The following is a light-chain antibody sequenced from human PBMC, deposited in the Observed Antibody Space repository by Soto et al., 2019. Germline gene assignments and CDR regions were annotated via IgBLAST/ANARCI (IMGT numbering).Light chain of an antibody. CDR3: QQRSNWPVT. CDR2: GAS. J-gene: IGKJ5*01. CDR1: QSVSSN. V-gene: IGKV3-11*01. Sequence: EIVMTQSHATLSVSPGERATLSCRASQSVSSNLAWYQQKPGQAPRLLIYGASNRATGIPARFSGSGSGTDFTLTISSLEPEDFAVYYCQQRSNWPVTFGQGTRLQNK.